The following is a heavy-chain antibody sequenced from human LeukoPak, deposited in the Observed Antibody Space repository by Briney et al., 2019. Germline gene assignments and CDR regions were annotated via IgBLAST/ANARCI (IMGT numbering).Heavy chain of an antibody. CDR1: GYTFTNYH. Sequence: ASVKVSCKASGYTFTNYHMHWVRQAPGQGLEWMGMITPSDGSTNYAQKFQGRVTMTRDMSTSTVYMELSSLRSEDTAVYYCARVGGWYRYFFDYWGQRTLLTVSS. D-gene: IGHD6-19*01. J-gene: IGHJ4*02. CDR2: ITPSDGST. V-gene: IGHV1-46*01. CDR3: ARVGGWYRYFFDY.